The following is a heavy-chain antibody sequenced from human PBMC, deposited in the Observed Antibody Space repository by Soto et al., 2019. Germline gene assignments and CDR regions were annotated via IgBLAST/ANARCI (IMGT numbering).Heavy chain of an antibody. CDR2: IYYSGTT. J-gene: IGHJ3*02. Sequence: PSETLSLTCIVSGGSLTSSSFYWGWIRQPPGKGLSWIGNIYYSGTTDYNPSLKSRVSVSTDTSRNQLSLTLTSVTAADTAVYYCVRFYGNAFGIWGAGTLVTVSS. V-gene: IGHV4-39*01. CDR1: GGSLTSSSFY. CDR3: VRFYGNAFGI. D-gene: IGHD3-10*01.